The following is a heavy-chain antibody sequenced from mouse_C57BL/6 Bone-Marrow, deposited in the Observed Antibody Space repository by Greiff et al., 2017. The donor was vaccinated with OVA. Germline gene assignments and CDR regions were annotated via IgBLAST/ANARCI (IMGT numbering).Heavy chain of an antibody. CDR3: ARGITTVAPGAY. CDR2: ISDGGSYT. J-gene: IGHJ3*01. CDR1: GFTFSSYA. D-gene: IGHD1-1*01. V-gene: IGHV5-4*03. Sequence: EVKLVESGGGLVKPGGSLKLSCAASGFTFSSYAMSWVRQTPEKRLEWVATISDGGSYTYYPDNVKGRFTISRDNAKNNLYLQMSHLKSEDTAMYYCARGITTVAPGAYWGQGTLVTVSA.